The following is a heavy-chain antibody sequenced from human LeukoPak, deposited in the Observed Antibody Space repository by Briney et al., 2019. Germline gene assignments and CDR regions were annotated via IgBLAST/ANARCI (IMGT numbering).Heavy chain of an antibody. CDR3: ARDPLITMVRGVPMDV. D-gene: IGHD3-10*01. V-gene: IGHV3-33*08. Sequence: PSETLSLTCAVYGGSFSGYYWSWIRQPPGKGLEWVAVIWYDGSNKYYADSVKGRFTISRDNSKNTLYLQMNSLRAEDTAVYYCARDPLITMVRGVPMDVWGQGTTVTVSS. CDR2: IWYDGSNK. CDR1: GGSFSGYY. J-gene: IGHJ6*02.